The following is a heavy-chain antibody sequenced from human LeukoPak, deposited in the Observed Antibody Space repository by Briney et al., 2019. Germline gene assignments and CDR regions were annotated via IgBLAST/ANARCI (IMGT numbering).Heavy chain of an antibody. CDR2: INHSGST. D-gene: IGHD3-10*01. CDR1: GGSFSGYY. J-gene: IGHJ3*02. Sequence: SETLSLTCAVYGGSFSGYYWNWIRQPPGKGLEWIGEINHSGSTNYNPSLKSRVTISVDTSKNQFSLKLSSVTAADTAVYYCARHSRHRRFGESRKDAFDIWGQGTMVTVSS. V-gene: IGHV4-34*01. CDR3: ARHSRHRRFGESRKDAFDI.